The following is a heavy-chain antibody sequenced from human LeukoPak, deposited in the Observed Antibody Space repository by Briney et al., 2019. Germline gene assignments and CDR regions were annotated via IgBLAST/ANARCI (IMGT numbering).Heavy chain of an antibody. V-gene: IGHV3-23*01. CDR1: GFTFSSYA. Sequence: PGGSLRLSCAASGFTFSSYAMSWVRQAPGKGLELVSAISGSGGSTYYADSVKGRFTISRDNSKNTLYLQMNSLRAEDTAVYYCAKGYDYVWGSYRSLFDYWGQGTLVTVSS. D-gene: IGHD3-16*02. CDR2: ISGSGGST. CDR3: AKGYDYVWGSYRSLFDY. J-gene: IGHJ4*02.